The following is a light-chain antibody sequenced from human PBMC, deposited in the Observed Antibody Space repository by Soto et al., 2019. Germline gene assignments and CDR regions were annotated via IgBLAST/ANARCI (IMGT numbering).Light chain of an antibody. Sequence: DIQMTQSPSTLSASVGDRVTITCRASQSISSWLAWYQQTPGRAPKLLIYKASSLQSGVPSRFSGSGSGTEFTLTISSLQPDDFATYYCQQYNSYWMFGQGTKVEIK. J-gene: IGKJ1*01. CDR1: QSISSW. V-gene: IGKV1-5*03. CDR2: KAS. CDR3: QQYNSYWM.